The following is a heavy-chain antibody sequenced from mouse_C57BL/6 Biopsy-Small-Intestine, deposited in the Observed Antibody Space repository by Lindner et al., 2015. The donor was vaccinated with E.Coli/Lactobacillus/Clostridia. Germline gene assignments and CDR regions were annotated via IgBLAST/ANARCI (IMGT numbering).Heavy chain of an antibody. D-gene: IGHD2-5*01. V-gene: IGHV3-6*01. CDR2: ISYDGSN. CDR3: ARWYSNYYFDY. CDR1: GYSITSGYY. Sequence: VQLQESGPGLVKPSQSLSLTCSVTGYSITSGYYWNWIRQFPGNKLEWMGYISYDGSNNYNPSLKSRISITRDTSKNQYYLQLNSVTTEDTATYYCARWYSNYYFDYWGQGTTLTVSS. J-gene: IGHJ2*01.